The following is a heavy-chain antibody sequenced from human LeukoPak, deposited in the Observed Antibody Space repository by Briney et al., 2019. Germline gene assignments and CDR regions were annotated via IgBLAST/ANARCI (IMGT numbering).Heavy chain of an antibody. J-gene: IGHJ6*02. D-gene: IGHD6-13*01. V-gene: IGHV3-23*01. CDR1: GFTFSSYA. CDR3: AKDEQQLVRVFGMDV. Sequence: GGSLRLSCAASGFTFSSYAMSWVRQAPGKGLEWVSAISGSGGSTYCADSVKGRFTISRDNSKNTLYLQMNSLRAEDTAVYYCAKDEQQLVRVFGMDVWGQGTTVTVSS. CDR2: ISGSGGST.